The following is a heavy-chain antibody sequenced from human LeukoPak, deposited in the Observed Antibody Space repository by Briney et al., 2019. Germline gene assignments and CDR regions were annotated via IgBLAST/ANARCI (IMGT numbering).Heavy chain of an antibody. CDR1: GFTFSSFA. CDR2: ISNGGGCT. V-gene: IGHV3-23*01. CDR3: AKDRTGEKSISGNY. Sequence: GGSLRLSCAVSGFTFSSFAMSWVRQAPGKGLEWVSTISNGGGCTYYADSVKGRFTISRDNSKNTLYLQMNSPRAEDTAVYYCAKDRTGEKSISGNYWGQGILVTVSS. D-gene: IGHD2-21*01. J-gene: IGHJ4*02.